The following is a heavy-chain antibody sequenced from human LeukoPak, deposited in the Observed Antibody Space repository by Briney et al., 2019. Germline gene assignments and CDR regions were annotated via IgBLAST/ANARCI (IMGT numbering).Heavy chain of an antibody. J-gene: IGHJ4*02. CDR1: GFTFSSYA. Sequence: GGSLRLSCSASGFTFSSYAMHWVRQAPEKGLEYVSAISSNGGSTYYADSVKGRFTISRDNSKNTLYLQMSSLRAEDTAVYYCVKDYNWNIFHYWGQGTLVTVSS. D-gene: IGHD1/OR15-1a*01. V-gene: IGHV3-64D*09. CDR3: VKDYNWNIFHY. CDR2: ISSNGGST.